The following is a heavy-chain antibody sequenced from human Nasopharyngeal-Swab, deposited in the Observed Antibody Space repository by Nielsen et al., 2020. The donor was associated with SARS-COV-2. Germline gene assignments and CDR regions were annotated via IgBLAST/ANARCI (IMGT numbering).Heavy chain of an antibody. CDR3: ARLSYDFWSDYFDY. Sequence: SETLSLTCTVSGGSISSYYWSWIRQPPGKGLEWIGYIYYSGSTNYNPSLKSRVTISVDTSKNQFSLKLSSVTAADTAVYYCARLSYDFWSDYFDYWGQGTLVTVSS. D-gene: IGHD3-3*01. J-gene: IGHJ4*02. CDR1: GGSISSYY. V-gene: IGHV4-59*13. CDR2: IYYSGST.